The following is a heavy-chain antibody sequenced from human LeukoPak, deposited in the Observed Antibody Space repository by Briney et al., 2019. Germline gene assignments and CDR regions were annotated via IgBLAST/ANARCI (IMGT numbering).Heavy chain of an antibody. CDR3: ARGGAGSYYSAVDD. J-gene: IGHJ4*02. CDR2: INAGNGNT. CDR1: GYTFTSYA. D-gene: IGHD3-10*01. Sequence: ASVKVSCKASGYTFTSYAMHWVRQAPGQRLEWMGWINAGNGNTKYSQKFQGRVTITRDTSASIAYMELSSPRSEDTAVYYCARGGAGSYYSAVDDWGQGTLVSDSS. V-gene: IGHV1-3*01.